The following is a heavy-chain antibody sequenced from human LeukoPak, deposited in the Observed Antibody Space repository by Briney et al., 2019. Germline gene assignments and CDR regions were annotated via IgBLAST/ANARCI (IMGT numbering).Heavy chain of an antibody. D-gene: IGHD3-22*01. CDR3: AGLIVVVSAPYYYYGMDV. J-gene: IGHJ6*02. V-gene: IGHV4-39*01. CDR1: GGSNSCSSYY. CDR2: IYYSGST. Sequence: SETLSLTCTVSGGSNSCSSYYWGWIRQPPGKGLEWIGSIYYSGSTYYNPSLKSRVTISVDTSKNQFSLKLSSVTAADTAVYYCAGLIVVVSAPYYYYGMDVWGQGTTVTVSS.